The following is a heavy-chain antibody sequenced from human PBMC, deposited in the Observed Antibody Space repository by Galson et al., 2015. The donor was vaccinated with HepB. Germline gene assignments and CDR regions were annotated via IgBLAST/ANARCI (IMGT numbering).Heavy chain of an antibody. J-gene: IGHJ4*02. CDR3: ARGREDLDS. CDR2: INTGNGLT. CDR1: GYTFTIYA. V-gene: IGHV1-3*04. Sequence: SVKVSCKASGYTFTIYAMHWVRQAPGQGLEWMGWINTGNGLTTYSQKFQDRVTFTRDTSAITAYMDLSSLTSEDTAVYFCARGREDLDSWGQGTLVTVSS.